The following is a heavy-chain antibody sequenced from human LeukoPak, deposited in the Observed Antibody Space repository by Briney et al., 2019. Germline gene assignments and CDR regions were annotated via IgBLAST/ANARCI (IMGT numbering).Heavy chain of an antibody. D-gene: IGHD6-13*01. CDR1: GFTCSSYW. V-gene: IGHV3-7*01. CDR3: ARDWDIAAAGPFDY. J-gene: IGHJ4*02. CDR2: IKKDGREK. Sequence: GGSLRRSCAGSGFTCSSYWRSWVGQAPGKGREGGANIKKDGREKYYVDSVKRPFTISRDNPKNSLYLQINSLRAQDTAVYYCARDWDIAAAGPFDYGGQGPLVTVSS.